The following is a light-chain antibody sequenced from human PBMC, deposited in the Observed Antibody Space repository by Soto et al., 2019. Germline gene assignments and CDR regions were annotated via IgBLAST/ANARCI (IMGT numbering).Light chain of an antibody. CDR2: EVS. Sequence: QSALTQPASVSGSPGQSITISCTGTSSDVGGYKYVSWYQQHPGKAPKLMIYEVSNRPSGVSHRFSGSKSGNTASVTISGLQAEDDVDYNCSSYTSSTTVVFGEGTKLTFL. J-gene: IGLJ2*01. CDR1: SSDVGGYKY. V-gene: IGLV2-14*01. CDR3: SSYTSSTTVV.